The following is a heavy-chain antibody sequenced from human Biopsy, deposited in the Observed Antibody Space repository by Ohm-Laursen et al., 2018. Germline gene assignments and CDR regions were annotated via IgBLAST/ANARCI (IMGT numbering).Heavy chain of an antibody. V-gene: IGHV1-18*01. J-gene: IGHJ4*02. CDR3: ARDRWPHVTLLGLVVFDF. D-gene: IGHD3-3*01. Sequence: ESSVKVSCKASGYTFTNYGISWVRQAPGQGLEWMGWISPYNGDTDYAQKLQGRATMTTDTSTSTAYMDLRSLRSDDTAVYYCARDRWPHVTLLGLVVFDFWGQGTLVIVSS. CDR2: ISPYNGDT. CDR1: GYTFTNYG.